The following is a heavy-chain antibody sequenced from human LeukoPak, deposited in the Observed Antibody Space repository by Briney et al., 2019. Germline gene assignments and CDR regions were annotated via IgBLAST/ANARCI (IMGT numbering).Heavy chain of an antibody. CDR2: INPNDGDT. V-gene: IGHV1-2*02. Sequence: GASVKVSCKASGYTFTDYYMHSVRQAPGQGFECMGWINPNDGDTNYAQKFQGRVTMTRDTSISTAHMEVSRLRSDDTAVYYCARANFLYCSSTTCLFDYWGQGTLVTVSS. D-gene: IGHD2-2*01. CDR3: ARANFLYCSSTTCLFDY. J-gene: IGHJ4*02. CDR1: GYTFTDYY.